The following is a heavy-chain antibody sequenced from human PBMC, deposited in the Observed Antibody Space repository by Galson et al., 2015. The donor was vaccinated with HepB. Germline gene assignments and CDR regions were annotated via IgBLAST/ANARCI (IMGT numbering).Heavy chain of an antibody. D-gene: IGHD3-3*01. V-gene: IGHV3-30-3*01. J-gene: IGHJ6*02. CDR1: GFTFSSYA. CDR2: ISYDGSNK. CDR3: AREPSVRLEWFRYYYGMDV. Sequence: SLRLSCAASGFTFSSYAMHWVRQAPSKGLEWVAVISYDGSNKYYADSVKGRFTISRDNSKNTLYLQMNSLRAEDTAVYYCAREPSVRLEWFRYYYGMDVWGQGTTVTVSS.